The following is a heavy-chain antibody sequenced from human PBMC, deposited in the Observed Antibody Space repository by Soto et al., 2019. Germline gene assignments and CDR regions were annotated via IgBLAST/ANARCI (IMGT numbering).Heavy chain of an antibody. Sequence: EVQLLESGGGLVQPGGSLRLSCAASGFTFSSYAMSWVRQAPGKGLEWVSAISGSGGSTYYADSVKGRFTISRDNSKNTLYLQMNSLRAEDTAVYYCALHEVPRNYYGSGSYYISGGHFDYWGQGTLVTVSS. J-gene: IGHJ4*02. D-gene: IGHD3-10*01. V-gene: IGHV3-23*01. CDR1: GFTFSSYA. CDR3: ALHEVPRNYYGSGSYYISGGHFDY. CDR2: ISGSGGST.